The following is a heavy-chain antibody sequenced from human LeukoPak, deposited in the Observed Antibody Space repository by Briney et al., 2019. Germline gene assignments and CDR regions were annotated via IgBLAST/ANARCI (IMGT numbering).Heavy chain of an antibody. CDR2: IIPIFGTA. J-gene: IGHJ5*02. CDR3: ATSLWFGELPNWFDP. Sequence: SVKVSCKASGGTFSSYAISGVRQAPGQGLEWMGGIIPIFGTANYAQKFQGRVTITADESTSTAYMELSSLRSEDTAMYYCATSLWFGELPNWFDPWGQGTLVTVSS. D-gene: IGHD3-10*01. CDR1: GGTFSSYA. V-gene: IGHV1-69*13.